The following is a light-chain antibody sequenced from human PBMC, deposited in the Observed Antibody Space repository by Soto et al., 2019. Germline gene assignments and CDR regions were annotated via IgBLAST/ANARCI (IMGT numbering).Light chain of an antibody. CDR1: QIVSGW. CDR3: QQYNSSLFT. Sequence: DIQITQSPSTLSASVGDRVTITCRASQIVSGWLAWYQQKPGKAPKLLIYGASSLESGVPSRFSGSESGTEFTLTISSLQPDDFATYYCQQYNSSLFTFGPGTKVDIK. J-gene: IGKJ3*01. CDR2: GAS. V-gene: IGKV1-5*01.